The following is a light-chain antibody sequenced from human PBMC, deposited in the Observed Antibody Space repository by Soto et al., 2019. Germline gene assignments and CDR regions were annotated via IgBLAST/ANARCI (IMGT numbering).Light chain of an antibody. V-gene: IGKV3-15*01. Sequence: EIVMTQSPATLPVSPGERATLSCRASQSVSSNLAWYQQKPGQAPRLLIYGASTRATGIPARFSGSGSGSEFTLTISSLQSEDFAVYYCQQYNNWPGTFGQGTKVE. J-gene: IGKJ1*01. CDR3: QQYNNWPGT. CDR1: QSVSSN. CDR2: GAS.